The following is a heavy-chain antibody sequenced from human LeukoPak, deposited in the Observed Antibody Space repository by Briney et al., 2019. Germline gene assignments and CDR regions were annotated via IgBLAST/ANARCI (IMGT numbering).Heavy chain of an antibody. CDR3: ARDPGDYGDYYYYGMDV. CDR1: GGTFSSYT. D-gene: IGHD4-17*01. V-gene: IGHV1-69*04. J-gene: IGHJ6*02. CDR2: IIPILGIA. Sequence: PWASVKVSCKASGGTFSSYTISWVRQAPGQGLEWMGRIIPILGIANYAQKFQGRVTITADKSTSTAYMELSSLRSEDTAVYYCARDPGDYGDYYYYGMDVWGQGTTVTVSS.